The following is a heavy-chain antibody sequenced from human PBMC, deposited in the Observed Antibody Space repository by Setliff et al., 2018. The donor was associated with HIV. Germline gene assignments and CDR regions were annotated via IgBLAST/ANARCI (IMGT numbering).Heavy chain of an antibody. CDR1: RSTFNSHT. J-gene: IGHJ4*02. D-gene: IGHD3-22*01. Sequence: GASVKVSCKASRSTFNSHTINWVRQAPGQGLDWMGRIIPILGVPRYAQKFQGRVTITADKSTSTSCMHLSSLRAEDTAVYFCARGGDYDSSGYYVTWGQGSLVTVSS. V-gene: IGHV1-69*02. CDR3: ARGGDYDSSGYYVT. CDR2: IIPILGVP.